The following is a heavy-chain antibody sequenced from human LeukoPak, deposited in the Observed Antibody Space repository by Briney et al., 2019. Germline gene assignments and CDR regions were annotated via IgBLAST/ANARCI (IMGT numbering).Heavy chain of an antibody. Sequence: SETLSLTCTVSGGSISSYYWSWIRQPPGKGLEWIGYIYYSGSTNYNPSLKSRVTISVDTSKNQFSLKLSSVTAADTAVYYCARDGVDYYDSSGYYYGGWFDPRGQGTLVTVSS. V-gene: IGHV4-59*01. CDR2: IYYSGST. J-gene: IGHJ5*02. D-gene: IGHD3-22*01. CDR3: ARDGVDYYDSSGYYYGGWFDP. CDR1: GGSISSYY.